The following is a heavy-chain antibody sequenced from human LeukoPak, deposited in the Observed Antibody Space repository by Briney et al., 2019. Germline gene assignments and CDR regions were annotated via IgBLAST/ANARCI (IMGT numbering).Heavy chain of an antibody. J-gene: IGHJ4*02. CDR2: IYYSGST. CDR1: GDSTSSDRYY. CDR3: AREMGYGDSIFDY. D-gene: IGHD4-17*01. V-gene: IGHV4-30-4*08. Sequence: SETLSLTCTVSGDSTSSDRYYGGWVRQPPGKGLEWIGYIYYSGSTYYNPSLKSRVTMSVDTSKNQFSLKLSSVTAADTAVYYCAREMGYGDSIFDYWGQGTLVTVSS.